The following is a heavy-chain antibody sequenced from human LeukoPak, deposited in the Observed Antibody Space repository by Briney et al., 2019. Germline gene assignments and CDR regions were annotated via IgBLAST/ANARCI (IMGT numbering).Heavy chain of an antibody. V-gene: IGHV3-43D*03. CDR3: AKVRVVVPAAIPPLYCYMDV. Sequence: PGGSLRISCAASGFTFDDYAMHWVRQARGKGLEWVSLISWDGGSTYYADSVKGRFTISRDNSKNSLYLQMNSLRAEDTALYYCAKVRVVVPAAIPPLYCYMDVWGKGTTVTVSS. D-gene: IGHD2-2*01. CDR1: GFTFDDYA. J-gene: IGHJ6*03. CDR2: ISWDGGST.